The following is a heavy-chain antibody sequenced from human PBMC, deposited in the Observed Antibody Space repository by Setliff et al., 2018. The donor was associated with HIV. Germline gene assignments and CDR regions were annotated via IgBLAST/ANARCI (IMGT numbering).Heavy chain of an antibody. CDR2: LNAGYGNT. V-gene: IGHV1-3*01. J-gene: IGHJ4*02. D-gene: IGHD3-9*01. CDR1: GYTFSNRT. CDR3: ARSGLGYDDVLTGPPTDY. Sequence: ASVKVSCKASGYTFSNRTIHWVRQAPGKRPEWMGWLNAGYGNTKYSQKLQGRVTITRDISASTAYMELSSLRSEDTAVYYCARSGLGYDDVLTGPPTDYWGQGTLVTVSS.